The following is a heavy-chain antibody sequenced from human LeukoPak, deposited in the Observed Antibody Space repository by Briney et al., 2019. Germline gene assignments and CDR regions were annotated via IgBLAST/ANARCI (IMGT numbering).Heavy chain of an antibody. CDR3: ARDHRYAFDN. V-gene: IGHV3-48*04. Sequence: GGALRLSCAASGFTSRVYSVNRVREAPGKGLDWILYVGISSANTKSADSVKGRFTISGDSAKSSVFLQMNSLRVEEKAVYYCARDHRYAFDNWGQGNLVTVSS. CDR2: VGISSANT. D-gene: IGHD5-12*01. CDR1: GFTSRVYS. J-gene: IGHJ4*02.